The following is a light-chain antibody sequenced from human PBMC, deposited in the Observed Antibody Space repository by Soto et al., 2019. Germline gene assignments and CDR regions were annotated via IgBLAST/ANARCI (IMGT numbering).Light chain of an antibody. CDR2: ANN. CDR3: QSYDISLTGYVV. Sequence: QPVLTQPPSVSGAPGQRVTISCTGSSSNIGAGHDVHWYQQLPGTAPKLLIYANNNRPSGVPDRFSGSKSGTSASLAITGLQTEDEADYYCQSYDISLTGYVVFGGGTKLTVL. CDR1: SSNIGAGHD. J-gene: IGLJ2*01. V-gene: IGLV1-40*01.